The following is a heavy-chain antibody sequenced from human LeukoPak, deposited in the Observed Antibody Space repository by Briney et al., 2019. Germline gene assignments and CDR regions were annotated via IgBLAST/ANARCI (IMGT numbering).Heavy chain of an antibody. CDR3: EKVAGTAPPHY. J-gene: IGHJ4*02. D-gene: IGHD2-15*01. CDR1: GFTFSSYG. Sequence: GGSLRLSCAASGFTFSSYGMHWVRQAPGKGLEWVAVISYDGSNKYYADSVKGRFTISRDNSKNTLYLQMNSLRAEDPAVYYCEKVAGTAPPHYRGQGTLVTVSS. V-gene: IGHV3-30*18. CDR2: ISYDGSNK.